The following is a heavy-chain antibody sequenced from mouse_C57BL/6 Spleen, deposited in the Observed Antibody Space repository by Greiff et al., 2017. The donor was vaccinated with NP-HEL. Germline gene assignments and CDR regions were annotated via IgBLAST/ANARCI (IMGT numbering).Heavy chain of an antibody. D-gene: IGHD2-3*01. Sequence: VQGVESGAELVKPGASVKMSCKASGYTFTTYPIEWMKQNHGKSLEWIGNFHPYNDDTKYNEKFKGKATLTVEKSSSTVYLELSRLTSDDSAVYYCARGVIYDGYYGYFDYWGQGTTLTVSS. CDR3: ARGVIYDGYYGYFDY. J-gene: IGHJ2*01. CDR2: FHPYNDDT. CDR1: GYTFTTYP. V-gene: IGHV1-47*01.